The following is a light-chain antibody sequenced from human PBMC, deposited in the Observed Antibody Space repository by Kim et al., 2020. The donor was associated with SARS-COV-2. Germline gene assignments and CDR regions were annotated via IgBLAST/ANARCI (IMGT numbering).Light chain of an antibody. J-gene: IGLJ1*01. Sequence: APGTTARIPWGGNNIGINSVHWYQLKPGQAPVVVMYHDTDRPSGIPERFSGSNSGNTATLTISRVEAGDEADYYCQVWDSSSDLYVFGTGTKVTVL. V-gene: IGLV3-21*04. CDR2: HDT. CDR1: NIGINS. CDR3: QVWDSSSDLYV.